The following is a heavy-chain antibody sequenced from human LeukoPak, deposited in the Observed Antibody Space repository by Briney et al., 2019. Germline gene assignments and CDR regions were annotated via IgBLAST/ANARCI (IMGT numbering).Heavy chain of an antibody. CDR3: ARLYSSARPTENDY. Sequence: GESLKISCKGSGYIFTSYWIGWVRQMPGRGLEWMGIIYPGVSDTRYSPSFQGQVTISADKSISTAYLQWSSLKASDTAMYYCARLYSSARPTENDYWGQGTLVTVSS. J-gene: IGHJ4*02. V-gene: IGHV5-51*01. CDR2: IYPGVSDT. CDR1: GYIFTSYW. D-gene: IGHD6-19*01.